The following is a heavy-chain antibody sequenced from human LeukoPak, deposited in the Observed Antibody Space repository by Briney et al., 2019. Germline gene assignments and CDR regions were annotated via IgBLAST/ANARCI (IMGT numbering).Heavy chain of an antibody. CDR3: ARSALGSLDV. V-gene: IGHV4-30-2*05. CDR2: IYYSGST. D-gene: IGHD3-10*01. CDR1: GGSISSGGYS. Sequence: SETLSLTCAVSGGSISSGGYSWSWIRQPPGKGLEWIGYIYYSGSTYYNPSLKSRVTISVDTSKNQFSLKLSSVTAADTAVYYCARSALGSLDVWGQGTTVTVSS. J-gene: IGHJ6*02.